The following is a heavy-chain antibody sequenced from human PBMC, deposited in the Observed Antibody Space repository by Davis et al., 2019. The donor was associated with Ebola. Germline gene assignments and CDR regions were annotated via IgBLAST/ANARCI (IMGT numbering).Heavy chain of an antibody. D-gene: IGHD7-27*01. CDR1: GFTFSTYA. J-gene: IGHJ6*04. CDR2: ISYDASNK. CDR3: ARPSWGPYYYYGMDV. Sequence: GESLKISCAASGFTFSTYAMHWVRQAPGKGLEWVAVISYDASNKYYADSVKGRFTISRDNSKNTLYLQMNSLRAEDTAVYYCARPSWGPYYYYGMDVWGKGTTVTVSS. V-gene: IGHV3-30*04.